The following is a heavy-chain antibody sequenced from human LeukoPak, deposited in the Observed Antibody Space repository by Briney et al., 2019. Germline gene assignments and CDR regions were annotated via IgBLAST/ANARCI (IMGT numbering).Heavy chain of an antibody. J-gene: IGHJ3*02. Sequence: GRSLRLSCAASGFTFSSYGMHWVRQAPGKGLEWVAVIWYDGSNKYYADSVKGRFTISRDNSKNTLYLQMNSLRAEDTAVYYCARSGVVAATLAPDALDIWGQGTMVTVSS. V-gene: IGHV3-33*01. CDR2: IWYDGSNK. CDR1: GFTFSSYG. CDR3: ARSGVVAATLAPDALDI. D-gene: IGHD2-15*01.